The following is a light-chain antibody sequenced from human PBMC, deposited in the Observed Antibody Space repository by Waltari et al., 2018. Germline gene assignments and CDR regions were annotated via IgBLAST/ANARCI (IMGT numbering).Light chain of an antibody. Sequence: EIVMTQSPGTLSMSPGERATLSCRASQSINTNLAWYQQKPGQSPRLAIYAASTRATGLPARFSGSGSGTEFTLTISSLQSEDVAVYYCQQYNDWPRTFGQGTKVEIK. CDR1: QSINTN. J-gene: IGKJ1*01. CDR3: QQYNDWPRT. V-gene: IGKV3-15*01. CDR2: AAS.